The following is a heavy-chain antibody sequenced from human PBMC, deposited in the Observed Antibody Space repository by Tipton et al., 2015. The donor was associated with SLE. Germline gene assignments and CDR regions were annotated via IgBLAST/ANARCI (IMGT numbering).Heavy chain of an antibody. V-gene: IGHV4-39*07. CDR1: GGSISSSSYY. Sequence: TLSLTCTVSGGSISSSSYYWGWIRQPPGKGLEWIGSIYYSGSTNYNPSLKSRVTISVDTSKNQFSLKLSSVTAADTAVYYCAKRGDWDYYFDYWGQGTLVTVSS. D-gene: IGHD3-10*01. J-gene: IGHJ4*02. CDR3: AKRGDWDYYFDY. CDR2: IYYSGST.